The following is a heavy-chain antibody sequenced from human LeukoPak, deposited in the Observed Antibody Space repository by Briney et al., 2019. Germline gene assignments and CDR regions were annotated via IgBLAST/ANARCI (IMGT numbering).Heavy chain of an antibody. V-gene: IGHV3-30*18. CDR3: AKDYQSAPPVGMDA. Sequence: GRSLRLSCTGSGFMFSGYGMYWVRQAPGKGLEWVALISYDGRKRFYADSVKGRFTISRDNSQSALVLEMNSLRVEDTAVYYCAKDYQSAPPVGMDAWGHGTKVTVSS. CDR2: ISYDGRKR. CDR1: GFMFSGYG. D-gene: IGHD3-16*02. J-gene: IGHJ6*02.